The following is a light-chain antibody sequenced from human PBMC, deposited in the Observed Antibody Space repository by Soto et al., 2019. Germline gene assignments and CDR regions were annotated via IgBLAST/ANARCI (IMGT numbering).Light chain of an antibody. J-gene: IGKJ2*01. Sequence: DVQMTQSPSSLSASVGDRVTITCRASQTISSYLNWYQQKPGKAPTLLIYAASSLQTGVPSRFSGSGSGTDFTLTISSLQPEDCATYHCQQSYGSPYTFGQGTKLEIK. CDR3: QQSYGSPYT. V-gene: IGKV1-39*01. CDR2: AAS. CDR1: QTISSY.